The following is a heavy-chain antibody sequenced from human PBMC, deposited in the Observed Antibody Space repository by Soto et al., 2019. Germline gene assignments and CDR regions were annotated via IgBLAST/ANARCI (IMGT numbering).Heavy chain of an antibody. CDR1: GYTFTDYY. Sequence: ASVNVSCKTSGYTFTDYYTHWVRQGPGQGLEWMGWMNPKSGGAYCAQKFQGRVTLTRDTSIGTAYIEVNSLTSDDTAVYFCTRENIENSDGLYDAFDIWGQGTTVTVSS. CDR2: MNPKSGGA. CDR3: TRENIENSDGLYDAFDI. D-gene: IGHD5-18*01. V-gene: IGHV1-2*02. J-gene: IGHJ3*02.